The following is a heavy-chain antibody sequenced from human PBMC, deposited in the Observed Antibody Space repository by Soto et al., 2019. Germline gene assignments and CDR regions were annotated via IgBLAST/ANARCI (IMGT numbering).Heavy chain of an antibody. J-gene: IGHJ3*02. V-gene: IGHV3-30*18. CDR3: AKDSHGWTSAFDI. CDR2: ISYDGSNK. D-gene: IGHD3-3*01. Sequence: PGGSLRLSCAASGFTFSSYGMHWVRQAPGKGLEWVAVISYDGSNKYYADSVKGRFTISRDNSKNTLYLQMNSLRAEDTAVYYCAKDSHGWTSAFDIWGQGTMVTVSS. CDR1: GFTFSSYG.